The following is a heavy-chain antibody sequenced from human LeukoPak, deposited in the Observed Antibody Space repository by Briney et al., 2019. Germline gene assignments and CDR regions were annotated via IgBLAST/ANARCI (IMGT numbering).Heavy chain of an antibody. J-gene: IGHJ4*02. V-gene: IGHV3-43*01. CDR1: GFTFSSFW. Sequence: PGGSLRLSCAASGFTFSSFWMHWVRQGPGKGLEWVSVISWDGGSTSYADSVKGRFTISRDNSKNSLYLQINSLRSEDSALYYCAKDRGGVDYWGQGTLVTVSS. CDR2: ISWDGGST. CDR3: AKDRGGVDY. D-gene: IGHD3-16*01.